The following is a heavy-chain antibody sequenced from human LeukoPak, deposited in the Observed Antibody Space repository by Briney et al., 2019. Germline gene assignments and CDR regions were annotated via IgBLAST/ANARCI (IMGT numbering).Heavy chain of an antibody. CDR1: GAPISAYY. Sequence: KSSETLSLTCTVSGAPISAYYWSWIRQPPGKRLEWIGHISSSGNTNSNPSLKSRIMISSDRSKNHFSLKVFSVTAADTAVYYCARGDHLAAGRYKYWGQGTLVTVSS. V-gene: IGHV4-59*01. CDR3: ARGDHLAAGRYKY. CDR2: ISSSGNT. J-gene: IGHJ4*02. D-gene: IGHD3-10*01.